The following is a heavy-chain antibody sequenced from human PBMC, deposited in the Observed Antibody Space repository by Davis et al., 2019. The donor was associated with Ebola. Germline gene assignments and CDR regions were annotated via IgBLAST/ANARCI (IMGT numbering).Heavy chain of an antibody. D-gene: IGHD3-16*02. Sequence: AASVKVSCKASGYTFTSYAVHWVRQAPGQRLEWMGWINAGNGNTKYSQKFQGRVTITRDTSASTAYMELSSLRSEDTAVYYCARVSDYVWGSYRYFDYWGQGTLVTVSS. CDR1: GYTFTSYA. CDR2: INAGNGNT. CDR3: ARVSDYVWGSYRYFDY. J-gene: IGHJ4*02. V-gene: IGHV1-3*01.